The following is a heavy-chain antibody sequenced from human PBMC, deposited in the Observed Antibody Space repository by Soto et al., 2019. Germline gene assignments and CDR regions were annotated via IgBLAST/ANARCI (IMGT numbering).Heavy chain of an antibody. V-gene: IGHV4-30-4*01. Sequence: SETLSLTCTVSGGSISSDDYYWSWIRQPPGKGLEWIGYIYYSGRTAYNPSLKSRLIISIDTSKNQFSLNLNSVSGADTAVYYCARELSNSPDYFDYSGQGPLVTVSS. D-gene: IGHD6-6*01. J-gene: IGHJ4*02. CDR2: IYYSGRT. CDR3: ARELSNSPDYFDY. CDR1: GGSISSDDYY.